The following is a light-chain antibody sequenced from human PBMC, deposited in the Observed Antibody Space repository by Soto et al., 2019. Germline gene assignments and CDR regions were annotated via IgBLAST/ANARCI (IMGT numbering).Light chain of an antibody. CDR1: QSVSSSY. Sequence: EIVLTQSPGTLSLSPGERATLSCRASQSVSSSYLAWYQQKPGQAPRLLIYGASSRATGIPDRFSGSGSGTDFTLTISRLVPEDFAVYYCQQYGISPPFTFGQGTKLEIK. CDR2: GAS. CDR3: QQYGISPPFT. J-gene: IGKJ2*01. V-gene: IGKV3-20*01.